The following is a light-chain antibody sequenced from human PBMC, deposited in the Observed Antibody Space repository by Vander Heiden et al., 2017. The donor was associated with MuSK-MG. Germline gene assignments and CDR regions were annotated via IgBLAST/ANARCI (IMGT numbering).Light chain of an antibody. V-gene: IGLV2-23*02. CDR3: CSYAGSSTVV. Sequence: QSALTHPASVSGSPGQSLTISCTGTSSEVGSYNLVSWYQQHPGKAPKLMIYEVSKRPSGVSNRFSGSKSGNTASLTISGLQAEDEADYYCCSYAGSSTVVFGGGTKLTVL. CDR1: SSEVGSYNL. CDR2: EVS. J-gene: IGLJ2*01.